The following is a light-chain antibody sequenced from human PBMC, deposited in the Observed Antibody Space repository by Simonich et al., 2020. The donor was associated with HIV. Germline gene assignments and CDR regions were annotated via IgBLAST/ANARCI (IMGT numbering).Light chain of an antibody. CDR1: SSDVGGYNF. V-gene: IGLV2-14*01. Sequence: QSALTQPASVSGSPGQSITISCTGTSSDVGGYNFFSWYQQHPGKAPKLIIYDVSKQSSGVSKRFSGSKSGNTASLTISGLQAEDEADYYCSSYTSSSTVVFGGGTKLTVL. J-gene: IGLJ2*01. CDR3: SSYTSSSTVV. CDR2: DVS.